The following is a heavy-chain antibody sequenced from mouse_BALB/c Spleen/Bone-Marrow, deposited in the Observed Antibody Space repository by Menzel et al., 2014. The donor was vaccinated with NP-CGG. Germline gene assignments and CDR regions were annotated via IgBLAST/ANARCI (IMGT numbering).Heavy chain of an antibody. CDR1: GFSLTSYG. D-gene: IGHD4-1*01. CDR3: VRKGRTGYFDY. CDR2: IWSGGST. Sequence: VQVVESGPGLVQPSQSLPIPCTVSGFSLTSYGVHWVRQSPGEGLEWLGVIWSGGSTDYNAAFISRLSISKDNSKSQVFFKMNSLQADDTAIYYCVRKGRTGYFDYWGQGTTLTVSS. V-gene: IGHV2-2-2*01. J-gene: IGHJ2*01.